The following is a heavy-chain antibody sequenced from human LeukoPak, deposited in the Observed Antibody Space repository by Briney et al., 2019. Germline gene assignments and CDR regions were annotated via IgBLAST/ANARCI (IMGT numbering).Heavy chain of an antibody. V-gene: IGHV4-61*02. D-gene: IGHD3-10*01. J-gene: IGHJ3*02. Sequence: SETLSLTCTVSGGSISSGSYYWSWIRQPAGKGLEWIGRIYTSGSTNYNPSLKSRVTISVDTSKNQFSLKLSSVTAADTAVYYCARADPSRMGSGHNDAFDXXXXXXXVTXXS. CDR3: ARADPSRMGSGHNDAFDX. CDR1: GGSISSGSYY. CDR2: IYTSGST.